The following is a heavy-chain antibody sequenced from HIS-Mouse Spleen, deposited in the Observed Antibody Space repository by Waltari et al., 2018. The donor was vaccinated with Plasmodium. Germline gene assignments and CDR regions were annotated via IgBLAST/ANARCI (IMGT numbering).Heavy chain of an antibody. Sequence: QVQLQESGPGLVKPSETLSLTCTLSGYSISSGSYWGWIRQPPRKGVEWIGSLYHCGGTYYKPSRKSRVTISVDTSKNQFSLKLSSVTAADTAVEYCARSLGIASSYWYFDLWGRGTLVTVSS. CDR1: GYSISSGSY. CDR2: LYHCGGT. CDR3: ARSLGIASSYWYFDL. V-gene: IGHV4-38-2*02. J-gene: IGHJ2*01. D-gene: IGHD2-15*01.